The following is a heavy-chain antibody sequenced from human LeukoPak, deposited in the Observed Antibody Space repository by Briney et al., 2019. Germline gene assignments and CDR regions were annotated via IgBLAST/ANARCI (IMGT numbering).Heavy chain of an antibody. V-gene: IGHV3-30*18. Sequence: GGSLRLSCAASGFTFSSYGMHWVRQAPGKGLEWVAVISYDGSNKYYADSVKGRFTISRDNSKNTLYLQMNSLRAEDTAVYYCAKGLAAGVVVGHLDYYYGMDVWGQGTTVTVSS. D-gene: IGHD3-22*01. CDR2: ISYDGSNK. CDR1: GFTFSSYG. CDR3: AKGLAAGVVVGHLDYYYGMDV. J-gene: IGHJ6*02.